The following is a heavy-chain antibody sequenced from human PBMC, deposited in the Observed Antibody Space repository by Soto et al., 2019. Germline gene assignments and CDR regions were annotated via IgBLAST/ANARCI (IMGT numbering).Heavy chain of an antibody. V-gene: IGHV4-59*01. J-gene: IGHJ4*02. CDR3: ARPQDYDDCLDS. Sequence: SETLSLTCSVSRGSTSSYYWSWIRQPPGKGLEWIGYIYYSGSTDYSPSLKSRVTMSIDTSQNQVSLKLTSVTTADTAVYYCARPQDYDDCLDSWGQGTLVTVSS. CDR1: RGSTSSYY. D-gene: IGHD3-22*01. CDR2: IYYSGST.